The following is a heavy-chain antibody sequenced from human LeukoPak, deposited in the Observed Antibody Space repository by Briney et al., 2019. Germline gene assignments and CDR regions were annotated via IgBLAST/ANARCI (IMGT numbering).Heavy chain of an antibody. J-gene: IGHJ1*01. Sequence: PSETLSLTXTISGDSISSSSYYWGWIRQPPGKGLEWISDIYYRGSTYYSPSLKSRVSISIDTSNNQFSLTLNSVTAADTALYFCARRRYYDSTGYLDWGQGTLVTVSS. CDR2: IYYRGST. CDR3: ARRRYYDSTGYLD. V-gene: IGHV4-39*01. CDR1: GDSISSSSYY. D-gene: IGHD3-22*01.